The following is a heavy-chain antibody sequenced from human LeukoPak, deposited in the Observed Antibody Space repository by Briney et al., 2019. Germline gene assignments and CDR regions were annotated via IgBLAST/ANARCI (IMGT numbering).Heavy chain of an antibody. J-gene: IGHJ5*02. CDR1: GGSISSGGYS. D-gene: IGHD3-22*01. CDR3: ARGPRITTTGGYNWFDP. Sequence: SQTLSLTCTVSGGSISSGGYSWSWIRQPPGKGLEWIVYIYHSGSTYYNPSLKSRVTISVDRSKNQFSLKLSSVTAADTAVYYCARGPRITTTGGYNWFDPWGQGTLVTVSS. V-gene: IGHV4-30-2*01. CDR2: IYHSGST.